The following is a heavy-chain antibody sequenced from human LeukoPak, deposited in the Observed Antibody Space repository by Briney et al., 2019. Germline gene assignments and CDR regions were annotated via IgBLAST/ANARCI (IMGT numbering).Heavy chain of an antibody. CDR2: IKQDGSEK. CDR1: GFTFSSYW. D-gene: IGHD3-9*01. V-gene: IGHV3-7*01. J-gene: IGHJ3*02. CDR3: ASANLGAYDILTGPWAFDI. Sequence: GGSLRLSCAASGFTFSSYWMSWVRQAPGKGLEWVANIKQDGSEKYYVDSVKGRFTISRDNAKNSLYLQMNSLRAEDTAVYYCASANLGAYDILTGPWAFDIWGQGTMVTVSS.